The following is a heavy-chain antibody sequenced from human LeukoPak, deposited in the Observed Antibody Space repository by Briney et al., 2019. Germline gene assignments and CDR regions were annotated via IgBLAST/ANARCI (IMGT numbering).Heavy chain of an antibody. J-gene: IGHJ5*02. CDR3: ARDIGIAVAGNNCFDP. V-gene: IGHV1-69*05. CDR1: GGTFSSYA. CDR2: IIPIFGTA. Sequence: SVKVSCKASGGTFSSYAISWVRQAPGQGLEWMGGIIPIFGTANYAQKFQGRVTITTDESTSTAYMELSSLRSEDTAVYYCARDIGIAVAGNNCFDPWGQGTLVTVSS. D-gene: IGHD6-19*01.